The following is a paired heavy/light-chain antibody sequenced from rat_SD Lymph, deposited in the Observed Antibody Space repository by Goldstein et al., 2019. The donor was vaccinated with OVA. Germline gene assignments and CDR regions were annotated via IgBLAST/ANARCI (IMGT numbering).Heavy chain of an antibody. V-gene: IGHV5-20*01. Sequence: EVQLVESGGGLVQPGRSLKLSCAASGFSFSDSYMAWVRQAPKKGLEWVAYISYDGGSTFYRDSVKGRFSISRDNAKSTLYLQMDSLRSEDTATYYCAPLGPVMYTTDFWFASWGQGTLVTVSS. CDR3: APLGPVMYTTDFWFAS. CDR1: GFSFSDSY. D-gene: IGHD1-6*01. J-gene: IGHJ3*01. CDR2: ISYDGGST.
Light chain of an antibody. CDR3: QQYYEKPLA. Sequence: DVQMTQSLSYLAASPGESVAISCKASQSISNYLAWYQQKPGEVYRLLIYSGSTLQSGTPSRFSGSGSGTDLTLTIRSLEPEDFGLYYCQQYYEKPLAFGSGTKLEI. CDR2: SGS. J-gene: IGKJ5*01. V-gene: IGKV16S1*01. CDR1: QSISNY.